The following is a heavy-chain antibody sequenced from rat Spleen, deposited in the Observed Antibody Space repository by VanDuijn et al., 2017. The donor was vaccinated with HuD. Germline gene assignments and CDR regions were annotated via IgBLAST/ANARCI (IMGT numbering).Heavy chain of an antibody. CDR2: ISPTGGST. V-gene: IGHV5-19*01. J-gene: IGHJ3*01. CDR1: GFTFSNYG. D-gene: IGHD2-7*01. CDR3: TAHGNRISRFAY. Sequence: EVQLVESGGGLVQPGRSLKLSCAASGFTFSNYGMHWIRQAPTKGLEWVASISPTGGSTSYRDSVKGRFTISRDNAKSTLCLHMDSLRSEDTATYYCTAHGNRISRFAYWGQGTLVTVSS.